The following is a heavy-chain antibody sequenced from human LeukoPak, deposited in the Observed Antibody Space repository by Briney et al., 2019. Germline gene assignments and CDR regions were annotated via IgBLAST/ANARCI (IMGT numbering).Heavy chain of an antibody. J-gene: IGHJ4*02. Sequence: GGSLRLSCATSGVTFXSSFRTWVRQTPGRGLEWVAIIHSNGTTHYVDSVKGRFTISRDNCKDTFYLQMHSLRVEDTAVYYCSRDRTGTYLDYWGQGALVTVSS. CDR1: GVTFXSSF. CDR2: IHSNGTT. V-gene: IGHV3-66*01. CDR3: SRDRTGTYLDY. D-gene: IGHD1-14*01.